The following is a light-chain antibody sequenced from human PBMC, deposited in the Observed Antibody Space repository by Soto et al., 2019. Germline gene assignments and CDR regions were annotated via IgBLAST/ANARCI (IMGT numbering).Light chain of an antibody. J-gene: IGKJ2*02. Sequence: IQLTQSPSSLSASVGDRVTITCRASQGINKFLVWYQQRPGKAPQLLVYGASTLQSGVPSRFSGSGSGTDFTLTISSLQPEDFATYYCQQLTNFRCTFGQGTKLDIK. V-gene: IGKV1-9*01. CDR2: GAS. CDR1: QGINKF. CDR3: QQLTNFRCT.